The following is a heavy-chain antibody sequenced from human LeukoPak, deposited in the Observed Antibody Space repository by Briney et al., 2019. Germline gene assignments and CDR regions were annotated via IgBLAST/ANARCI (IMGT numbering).Heavy chain of an antibody. D-gene: IGHD6-6*01. CDR1: GFTFSSYE. J-gene: IGHJ6*03. CDR2: ISSSGSTI. V-gene: IGHV3-48*03. CDR3: ARGFSSSYYYYMDV. Sequence: PGGSLRLSCAASGFTFSSYEMNWVRQAPGKGLEWVSYISSSGSTIYYADSVKGRFTISRDNAKNSLYLQMNSLRAEDTALYYCARGFSSSYYYYMDVWGKGTTVTVSS.